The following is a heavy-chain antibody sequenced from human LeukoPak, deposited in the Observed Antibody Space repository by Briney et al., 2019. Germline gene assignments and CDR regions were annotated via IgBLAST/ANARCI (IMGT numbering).Heavy chain of an antibody. J-gene: IGHJ5*02. CDR2: INHSGST. CDR3: ARGALRYFDWLPSPNWLDP. CDR1: GGSFSGYY. D-gene: IGHD3-9*01. Sequence: SETLSLTCAVYGGSFSGYYWSWIRQPPGKGLEWIGEINHSGSTNYNPSLKSRVTISVDTSENQFSLKLSSVTAADTAVYYCARGALRYFDWLPSPNWLDPWGQGTLVTVSS. V-gene: IGHV4-34*01.